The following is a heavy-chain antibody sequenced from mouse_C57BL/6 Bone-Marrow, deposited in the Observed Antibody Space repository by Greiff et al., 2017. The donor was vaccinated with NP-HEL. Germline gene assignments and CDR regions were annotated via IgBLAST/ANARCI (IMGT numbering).Heavy chain of an antibody. Sequence: VKLQESGAELVRPGASVKLSCKASGYTFTDYYINWVKQRPGQGLEWIARIYPGSGNTYYNEKFKGKATLTAEKSSSTAYMQLSSLTSEDSAVYFCARLRRGAVFAYWGQGTLVTVSA. J-gene: IGHJ3*01. CDR3: ARLRRGAVFAY. D-gene: IGHD2-12*01. CDR1: GYTFTDYY. V-gene: IGHV1-76*01. CDR2: IYPGSGNT.